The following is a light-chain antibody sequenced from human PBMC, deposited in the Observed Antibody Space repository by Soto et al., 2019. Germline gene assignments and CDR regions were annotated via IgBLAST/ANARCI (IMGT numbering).Light chain of an antibody. Sequence: ENVLTQSPGTLSLSPGERATLSCRASQSVSNSYLAWYQQKPGQAPSLLIYGASSRATGIPSRFSGSGSGTDFTLNIRRLEPEDFAVYYCQQYGGSPLTFGGGTKVEIK. CDR3: QQYGGSPLT. CDR2: GAS. J-gene: IGKJ4*01. CDR1: QSVSNSY. V-gene: IGKV3-20*01.